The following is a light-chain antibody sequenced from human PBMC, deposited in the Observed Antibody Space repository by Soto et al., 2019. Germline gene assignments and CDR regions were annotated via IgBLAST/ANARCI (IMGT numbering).Light chain of an antibody. J-gene: IGKJ4*01. CDR3: QQYGGSPPNT. CDR1: QSVSSSY. V-gene: IGKV3-20*01. CDR2: GAS. Sequence: EILLTQSPGTLSLSPGESATLSCRASQSVSSSYLAWYQQKPGQAPRLLLYGASSRATDIPDRFSGSGSGTDLTLTISRLEPEDFAAYYCQQYGGSPPNTFGGGTKVDIK.